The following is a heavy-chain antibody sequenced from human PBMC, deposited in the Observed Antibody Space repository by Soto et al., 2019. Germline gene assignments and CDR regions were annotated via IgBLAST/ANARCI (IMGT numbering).Heavy chain of an antibody. CDR2: IIPIFGTA. V-gene: IGHV1-69*01. Sequence: QVQLVQSGAEVKKPGSSVKVSCKASGGTFSSYAISWVRQAPGQGLEWMGGIIPIFGTANDSQKFQGRVTITADESTSTAYLELSSLRYEDTAVYYCARVTYDGSGYYVLGDWFDPWGQGTLVTVSS. CDR1: GGTFSSYA. J-gene: IGHJ5*02. CDR3: ARVTYDGSGYYVLGDWFDP. D-gene: IGHD3-22*01.